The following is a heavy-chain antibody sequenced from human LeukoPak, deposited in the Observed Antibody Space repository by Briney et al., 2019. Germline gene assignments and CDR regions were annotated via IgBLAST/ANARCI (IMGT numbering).Heavy chain of an antibody. V-gene: IGHV1-46*01. Sequence: ASVKVSCKASGYTFTSYYMHWVRQAPGQGLEWMGIINPSGGSTSYAQKFQGRVTMTRDTSTSTVYMELSSLRSEDTAVYYCGRDRNWGNFDYWGQGTLVTVSS. CDR1: GYTFTSYY. J-gene: IGHJ4*02. CDR3: GRDRNWGNFDY. D-gene: IGHD7-27*01. CDR2: INPSGGST.